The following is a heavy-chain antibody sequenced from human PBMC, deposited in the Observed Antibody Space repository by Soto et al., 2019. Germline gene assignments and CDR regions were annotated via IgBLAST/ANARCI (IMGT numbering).Heavy chain of an antibody. V-gene: IGHV1-3*01. CDR3: ARDTAPSAV. CDR1: GYTLTCYS. CDR2: INAGNGNT. J-gene: IGHJ6*02. D-gene: IGHD4-17*01. Sequence: ASVKVSWKACGYTLTCYSLYWVRHATGQRLEWMGGINAGNGNTTYSQKFQGRVTITRDTSASTAYMELSSLRSEDTAVYYCARDTAPSAVWRQGTTVTVSS.